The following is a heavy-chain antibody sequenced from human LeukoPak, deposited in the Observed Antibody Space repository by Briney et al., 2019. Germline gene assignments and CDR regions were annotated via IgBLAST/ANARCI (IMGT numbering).Heavy chain of an antibody. CDR2: IIPILGIA. CDR3: AYTSYSNYFNWFDH. CDR1: GGTFTSYA. V-gene: IGHV1-69*04. D-gene: IGHD4-4*01. J-gene: IGHJ5*02. Sequence: SVKVSCKASGGTFTSYAISWVRQAPGQGLEWMGRIIPILGIANYAQKSQGRVTITADKSTSTAYMELSSLRSEDTAVYYCAYTSYSNYFNWFDHWGQGTLVTVSS.